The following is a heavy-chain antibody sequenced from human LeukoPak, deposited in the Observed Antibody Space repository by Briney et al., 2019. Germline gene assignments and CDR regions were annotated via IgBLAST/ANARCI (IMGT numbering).Heavy chain of an antibody. CDR3: AKDRGTSLCDAFDI. CDR1: GLTFSTYG. Sequence: GGSLRLSCAASGLTFSTYGMSWVRQAPGKGLEWVSVISGSGGSTYYADSVKGRFAISRDNSKNTLYLQMNSLRAEDTAIYYCAKDRGTSLCDAFDIWGQGTMVTVSS. V-gene: IGHV3-23*01. J-gene: IGHJ3*02. D-gene: IGHD6-25*01. CDR2: ISGSGGST.